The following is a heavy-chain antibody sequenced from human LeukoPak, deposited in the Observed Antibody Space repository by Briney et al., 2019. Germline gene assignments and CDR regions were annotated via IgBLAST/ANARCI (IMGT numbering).Heavy chain of an antibody. CDR2: IKSNTDGGTT. D-gene: IGHD2-2*01. J-gene: IGHJ5*02. CDR1: GFTFSSYG. V-gene: IGHV3-15*07. Sequence: PGRSLRLSCAASGFTFSSYGMHWVRQAPGKGLEWVGRIKSNTDGGTTDYAAPVKGRFIISRDDSKDTLYLQMNSLKTEDTAVYYCTTDFFGHVIVVPAATFGAGFDPWGQGTLVTVSS. CDR3: TTDFFGHVIVVPAATFGAGFDP.